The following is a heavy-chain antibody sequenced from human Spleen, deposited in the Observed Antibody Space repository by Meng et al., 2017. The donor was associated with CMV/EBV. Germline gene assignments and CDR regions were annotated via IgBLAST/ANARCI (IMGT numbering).Heavy chain of an antibody. CDR3: ARGSYNDWNYGFDY. CDR1: GFTFDDYA. D-gene: IGHD1-7*01. V-gene: IGHV3-9*01. CDR2: IDWNSGSI. Sequence: LSLTCAASGFTFDDYAMHWVRQAPGKGLEWVSGIDWNSGSIGYADSIKGRFTISRDNAKNSLYLQMNSLRAEDTAVYYCARGSYNDWNYGFDYWGQGTLVTVSS. J-gene: IGHJ4*02.